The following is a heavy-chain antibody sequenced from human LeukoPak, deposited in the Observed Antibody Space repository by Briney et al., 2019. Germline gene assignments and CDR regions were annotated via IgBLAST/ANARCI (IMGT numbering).Heavy chain of an antibody. CDR1: GFTFSSYG. Sequence: GGSLRLSCAASGFTFSSYGMHWVRQAPGKGLEWVANIKQDGSEKYYVDSVKGRFTISRDNAKNSLYLQMNSLRAEDTAVYYCAELGITMIGGVWGKGTTVTISS. J-gene: IGHJ6*04. V-gene: IGHV3-7*01. CDR2: IKQDGSEK. CDR3: AELGITMIGGV. D-gene: IGHD3-10*02.